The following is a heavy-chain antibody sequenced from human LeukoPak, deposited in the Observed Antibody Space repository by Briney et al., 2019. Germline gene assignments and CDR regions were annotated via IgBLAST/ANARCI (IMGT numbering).Heavy chain of an antibody. J-gene: IGHJ3*02. CDR3: VRGNYDNRGYSNAFDI. Sequence: SGTLSLTCTVSGASISSSYWSWVRQPPRKKLEWIGYIYYNGNTNSNPSLKSRVTISVGTSKNQFSLKLSSVIAADTAVYYCVRGNYDNRGYSNAFDIWGQGAMVTVSS. CDR1: GASISSSY. CDR2: IYYNGNT. D-gene: IGHD3-22*01. V-gene: IGHV4-59*01.